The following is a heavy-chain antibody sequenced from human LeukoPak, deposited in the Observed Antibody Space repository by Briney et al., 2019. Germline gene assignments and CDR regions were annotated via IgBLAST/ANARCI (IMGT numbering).Heavy chain of an antibody. V-gene: IGHV1-69*13. CDR3: AKVMYDFWSGQYYYYMDV. D-gene: IGHD3-3*01. CDR1: GGTFSSYA. J-gene: IGHJ6*03. CDR2: IIPIFGTA. Sequence: SVKVSCKASGGTFSSYAISWVRQAPGQGLEWMGGIIPIFGTANYAQKFQGRVTITADESTSTAYMELSSLRSEDTAVYYCAKVMYDFWSGQYYYYMDVWGKGTTVTVSS.